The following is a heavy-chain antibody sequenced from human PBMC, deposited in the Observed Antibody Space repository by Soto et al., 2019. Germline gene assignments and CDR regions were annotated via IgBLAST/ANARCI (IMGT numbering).Heavy chain of an antibody. J-gene: IGHJ5*02. Sequence: PSETLCLTCTVSGASSSDFYWNWIRQPPGKGLEWIGYIYYGGNTNYNPSLNNRVTITIDTSKNQFSLKLNSVTAADTAVYYCATSSTVAGPLGWFDPWGQGNLVTVSS. CDR1: GASSSDFY. V-gene: IGHV4-59*01. D-gene: IGHD6-19*01. CDR3: ATSSTVAGPLGWFDP. CDR2: IYYGGNT.